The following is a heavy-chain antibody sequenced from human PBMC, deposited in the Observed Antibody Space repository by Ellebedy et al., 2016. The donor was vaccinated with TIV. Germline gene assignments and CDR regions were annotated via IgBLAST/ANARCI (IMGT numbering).Heavy chain of an antibody. J-gene: IGHJ4*02. D-gene: IGHD2-21*02. Sequence: PGGSLRLSCAVSGLTFSSHGMSLVRQAPGKGLEWVSGLTASGDSTYYADSVKGRFTISRDNSKNTLYLQMNSLRVEDTAVYYGVVTGWRGGTIVPFTYWGQGSLVTVSS. CDR3: VVTGWRGGTIVPFTY. CDR1: GLTFSSHG. V-gene: IGHV3-23*01. CDR2: LTASGDST.